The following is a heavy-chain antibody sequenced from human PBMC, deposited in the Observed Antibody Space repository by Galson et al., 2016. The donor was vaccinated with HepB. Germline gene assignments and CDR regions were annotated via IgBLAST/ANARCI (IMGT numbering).Heavy chain of an antibody. V-gene: IGHV4-39*01. J-gene: IGHJ4*02. D-gene: IGHD3-9*01. CDR3: ATTWFPFDQ. CDR1: RGSISIADYY. CDR2: ISPSGDT. Sequence: ETLSLTCTVSRGSISIADYYWGWIRQPPGKGLEWIASISPSGDTYYNPSLDTRVTISADRSRNQFSLTLRSVTAADTAIYYCATTWFPFDQWGRGTLVTVSS.